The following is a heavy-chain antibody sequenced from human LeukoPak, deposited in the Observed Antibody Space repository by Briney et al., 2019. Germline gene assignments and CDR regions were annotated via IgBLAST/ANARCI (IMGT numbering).Heavy chain of an antibody. Sequence: GASVKVSCKASGYTFTGYYIHWVRQAPGQGREWMGWINPNSGGTNYAQKFQGRVTMTRDTSITYMELSRLRSDDTAVYYCARAYSGYEAFDYWGQGTLVTVSS. CDR3: ARAYSGYEAFDY. CDR1: GYTFTGYY. V-gene: IGHV1-2*02. D-gene: IGHD5-12*01. CDR2: INPNSGGT. J-gene: IGHJ4*02.